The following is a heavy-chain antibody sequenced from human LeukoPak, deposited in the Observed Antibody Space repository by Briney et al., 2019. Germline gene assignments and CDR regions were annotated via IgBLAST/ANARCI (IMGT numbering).Heavy chain of an antibody. Sequence: SETLSLTCTVSGGSISSSSYYWGWIRQPPGKGLEWIGSIYYSGSTYYNPSLKSRVTISVDTSKNQFSLKLSSVTAADTAVFYCARHGAVAGTGSPLLDYWGQGTLVTVSS. CDR1: GGSISSSSYY. V-gene: IGHV4-39*01. CDR3: ARHGAVAGTGSPLLDY. D-gene: IGHD6-19*01. CDR2: IYYSGST. J-gene: IGHJ4*02.